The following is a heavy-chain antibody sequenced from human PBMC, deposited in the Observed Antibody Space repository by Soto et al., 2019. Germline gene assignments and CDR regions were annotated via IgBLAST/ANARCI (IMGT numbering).Heavy chain of an antibody. CDR3: ARGTIAARQPLDY. V-gene: IGHV3-30*03. CDR1: GFTFSSYA. Sequence: QVQLVESGGGVVQPGKSLRLSCAASGFTFSSYAMHWARQAPGKGLEWVTVISIRGGDEYYAESVRGRFTISRDDSKNTLYLQMDCLRVEDTAVYYCARGTIAARQPLDYWGQGTLVTVSS. D-gene: IGHD6-6*01. J-gene: IGHJ4*02. CDR2: ISIRGGDE.